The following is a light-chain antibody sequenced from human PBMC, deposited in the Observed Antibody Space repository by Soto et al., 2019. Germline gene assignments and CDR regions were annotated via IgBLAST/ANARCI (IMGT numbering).Light chain of an antibody. J-gene: IGKJ4*01. CDR3: QQLNSYPLT. CDR1: QGISSY. Sequence: DIQLTQSPSFLSASVGDRVTITCRASQGISSYLAWYQQKPGKAPKLLIYAASTLQSGVPSRFSGSGSGTEFTLPISSLQPEDFATYYGQQLNSYPLTFGGGTKVEIK. V-gene: IGKV1-9*01. CDR2: AAS.